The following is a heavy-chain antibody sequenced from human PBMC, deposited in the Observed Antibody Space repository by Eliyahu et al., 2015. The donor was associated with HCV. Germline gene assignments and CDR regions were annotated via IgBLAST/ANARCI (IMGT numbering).Heavy chain of an antibody. Sequence: EVQLVESGGGLVQPGGSLRLXCAASEFTFSTYELNWVRQAPGKGLEWISXMSSSLRTIYXADSVRGRFTISRDNAKKSLYLQMNNLRAEDTAVYYCTRVWESLSYGSGRGSWFDPWGQGTLVTVSS. V-gene: IGHV3-48*03. CDR3: TRVWESLSYGSGRGSWFDP. CDR2: MSSSLRTI. J-gene: IGHJ5*02. D-gene: IGHD3-10*01. CDR1: EFTFSTYE.